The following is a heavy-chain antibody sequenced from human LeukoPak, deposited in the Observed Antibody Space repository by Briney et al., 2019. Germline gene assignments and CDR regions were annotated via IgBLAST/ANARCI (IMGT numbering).Heavy chain of an antibody. Sequence: PGGSLRLSCAVSGATFSTFWMHWVRQVPGKGPAWVSRTNPDGSRVDYADSVKGRFTISRDNARNTLYLQMNGLRVDDTAVYCCAKSDWFDPWGRGILVTVSS. V-gene: IGHV3-74*01. J-gene: IGHJ5*02. CDR2: TNPDGSRV. CDR1: GATFSTFW. CDR3: AKSDWFDP.